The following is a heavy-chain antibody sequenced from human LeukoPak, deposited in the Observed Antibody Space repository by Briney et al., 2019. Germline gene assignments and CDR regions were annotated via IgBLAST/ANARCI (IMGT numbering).Heavy chain of an antibody. CDR3: ARSRAHDY. CDR2: IIIITTYI. Sequence: GLELLSSIIIITTYISYPDSVKGTFTISRDNAKNSLYLQMNSLRAEDTAVYYCARSRAHDYWGQGTLVTVSS. V-gene: IGHV3-21*01. J-gene: IGHJ4*02.